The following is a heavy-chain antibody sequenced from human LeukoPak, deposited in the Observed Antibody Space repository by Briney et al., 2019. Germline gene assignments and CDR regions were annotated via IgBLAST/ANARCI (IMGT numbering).Heavy chain of an antibody. CDR1: GSGFTFGNFG. CDR3: AKDGSWGDYYFYFYMDV. J-gene: IGHJ6*03. Sequence: GGSLRLSCEASGSGFTFGNFGMSWVRQAPGKGLEWLSGISGSGYYTYYADSVKGRFTISRDNSKNTLYIQMNSLRAEDTAVYYCAKDGSWGDYYFYFYMDVWGKGTTVTVSS. D-gene: IGHD3-16*01. CDR2: ISGSGYYT. V-gene: IGHV3-23*01.